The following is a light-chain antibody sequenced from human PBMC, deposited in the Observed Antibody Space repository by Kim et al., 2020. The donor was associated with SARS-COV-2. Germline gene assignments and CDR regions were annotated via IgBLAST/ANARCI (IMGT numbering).Light chain of an antibody. J-gene: IGLJ1*01. V-gene: IGLV1-44*01. CDR2: SNN. CDR3: AAWDDSLNANYV. Sequence: LTQPPSASGTPGQRVTISCSGSSSNIGSNAVNWYQQLPGTAPKLLIYSNNQRPSGVPDRFSGSKSGTSASLAISGLQSEDEADYYCAAWDDSLNANYVFGTGTKVTVL. CDR1: SSNIGSNA.